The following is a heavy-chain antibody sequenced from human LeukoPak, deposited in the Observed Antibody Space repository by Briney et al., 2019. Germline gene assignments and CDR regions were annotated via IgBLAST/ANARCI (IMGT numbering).Heavy chain of an antibody. J-gene: IGHJ4*02. Sequence: GESLKISCKGSGYSFTSYWIGWVRQMPGKGLEWMGIIYPGDSDTRYSPSFQGQVTISADKSISTAYLQWSSLKASDTAMYYCARVRAAYQLLSPGFDYWGQGTLVTVSS. D-gene: IGHD2-2*01. CDR1: GYSFTSYW. CDR3: ARVRAAYQLLSPGFDY. CDR2: IYPGDSDT. V-gene: IGHV5-51*01.